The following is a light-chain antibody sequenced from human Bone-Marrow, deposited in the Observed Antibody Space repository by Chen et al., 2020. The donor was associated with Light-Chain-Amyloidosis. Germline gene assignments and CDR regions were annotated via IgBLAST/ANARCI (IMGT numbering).Light chain of an antibody. V-gene: IGKV3-20*01. J-gene: IGKJ4*02. CDR1: QTISSNY. CDR3: QQYGTSPLT. CDR2: GSS. Sequence: EIVLTQSPGTLSLSPGKGAKLYCRASQTISSNYLTWYQQKFGQAPMLLIYGSSSRATGIPDRFTGSGSGTDFTLTINRLEPEDFAMYYCQQYGTSPLTFGGGTKVEIK.